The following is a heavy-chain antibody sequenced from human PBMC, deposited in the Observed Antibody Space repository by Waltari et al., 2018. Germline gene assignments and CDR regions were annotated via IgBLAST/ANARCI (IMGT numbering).Heavy chain of an antibody. D-gene: IGHD6-13*01. V-gene: IGHV4-31*02. J-gene: IGHJ4*02. Sequence: QHPGKGLEWIGYIYYSGSTYYNPSLKSRVTISVDTSKNQFSLKLSSVTAADTAVYYCARILIAAAGHYDYWGQGTLVTVSS. CDR2: IYYSGST. CDR3: ARILIAAAGHYDY.